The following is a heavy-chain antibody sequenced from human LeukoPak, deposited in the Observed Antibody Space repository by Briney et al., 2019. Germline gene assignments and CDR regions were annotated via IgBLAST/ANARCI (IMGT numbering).Heavy chain of an antibody. CDR1: GGSISHYF. CDR3: AKTVAGYWYFDL. V-gene: IGHV4-59*08. D-gene: IGHD6-19*01. Sequence: SETLSLTCIVSGGSISHYFWSWIRQPPGKALEWIGYIYYSGSTNYNPSLKSRVTISVDPSKNQFSLKLNSVTAADTAVYYCAKTVAGYWYFDLWGRGTLVTVSS. J-gene: IGHJ2*01. CDR2: IYYSGST.